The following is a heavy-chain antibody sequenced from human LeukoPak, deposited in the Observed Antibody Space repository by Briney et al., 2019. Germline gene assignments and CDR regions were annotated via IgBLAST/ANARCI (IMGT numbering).Heavy chain of an antibody. V-gene: IGHV4-59*08. J-gene: IGHJ6*02. CDR2: IYYSGST. D-gene: IGHD3-10*01. CDR1: GGSISSYY. Sequence: SETLSLTCTVSGGSISSYYWGWIRQPPGKGLEWIGYIYYSGSTNYNPSLKSRVTISVDTSRNQFSLKLSSVTAADTAVYYCARHLRSTVRGVITTYYYYGMDVWGQGTTVTVSS. CDR3: ARHLRSTVRGVITTYYYYGMDV.